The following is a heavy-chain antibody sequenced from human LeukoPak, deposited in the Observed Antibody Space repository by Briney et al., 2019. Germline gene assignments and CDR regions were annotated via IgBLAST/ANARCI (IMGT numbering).Heavy chain of an antibody. CDR1: GYALTSYY. CDR3: ARGNYFGGSDY. D-gene: IGHD2/OR15-2a*01. J-gene: IGHJ4*02. CDR2: INPSGGST. Sequence: ASVKVSCKASGYALTSYYMHWVRQAPGQGLEWMGIINPSGGSTSYAQKFQGRVTMTRDMSTSTVYMELSSLRSEDTAVYYCARGNYFGGSDYWGQGTLVTVSS. V-gene: IGHV1-46*01.